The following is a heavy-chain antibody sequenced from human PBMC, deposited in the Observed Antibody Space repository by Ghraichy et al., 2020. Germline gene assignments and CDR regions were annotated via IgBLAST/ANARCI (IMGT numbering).Heavy chain of an antibody. D-gene: IGHD1-26*01. CDR3: ARHLYSGSYHPYYFDY. CDR1: GGSISSSSYY. Sequence: SETLSLTCTVSGGSISSSSYYWGWIRQPPGKGLEWIGSIYYSGSTYYNPSLKSRVTISVDTSKNQFSLKLSSVTAADTAVYYCARHLYSGSYHPYYFDYWGQGTLVTVSS. V-gene: IGHV4-39*01. J-gene: IGHJ4*02. CDR2: IYYSGST.